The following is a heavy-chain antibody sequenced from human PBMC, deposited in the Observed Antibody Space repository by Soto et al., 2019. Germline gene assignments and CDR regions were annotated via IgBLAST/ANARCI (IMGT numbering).Heavy chain of an antibody. CDR2: ISAYNGNT. D-gene: IGHD6-6*01. J-gene: IGHJ6*02. V-gene: IGHV1-18*04. Sequence: ASVKVSCKASGYTFTSYGISWVRQAPGQGLEWMGWISAYNGNTNYAQKLQGRVTMTTDTSTSTAYMELRSLRSDDTAVYYCARDLWQLGVYYYYYYGVDVWGQGTTGTVS. CDR3: ARDLWQLGVYYYYYYGVDV. CDR1: GYTFTSYG.